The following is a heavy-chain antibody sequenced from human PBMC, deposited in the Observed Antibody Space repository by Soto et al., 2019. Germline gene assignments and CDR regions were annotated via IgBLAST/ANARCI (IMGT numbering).Heavy chain of an antibody. D-gene: IGHD1-26*01. CDR2: ISAYNGNT. CDR3: AREGGNGSYYYYYGMDV. CDR1: GYTFTSYG. J-gene: IGHJ6*02. Sequence: ASVKVSCKASGYTFTSYGISWVRQAPGQGLEWMGWISAYNGNTNYAQKLQGRVTMTTDTSTSTAYMELRSLRSDDTAVYYCAREGGNGSYYYYYGMDVWGQGTTVTVSS. V-gene: IGHV1-18*01.